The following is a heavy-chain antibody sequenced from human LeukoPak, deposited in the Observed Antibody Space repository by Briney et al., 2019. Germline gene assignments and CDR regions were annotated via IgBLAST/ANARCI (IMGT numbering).Heavy chain of an antibody. Sequence: ASVKVSCKASGYTFSSYGISWVRQAPGQGLEWMGWISAYNGNTNYAQKLQGRVTMATDTSTSTAYMELRSLRSDDTAVYYCARGDYHDSSGPDDYWGQGTLVTVSS. CDR3: ARGDYHDSSGPDDY. CDR1: GYTFSSYG. V-gene: IGHV1-18*01. J-gene: IGHJ4*02. CDR2: ISAYNGNT. D-gene: IGHD3-22*01.